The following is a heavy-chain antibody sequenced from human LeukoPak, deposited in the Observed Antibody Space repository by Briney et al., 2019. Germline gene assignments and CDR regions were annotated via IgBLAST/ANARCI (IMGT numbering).Heavy chain of an antibody. CDR2: ISSLSSYI. D-gene: IGHD4-17*01. Sequence: GGSLRLSCAASGFTFSSYSMNWARQAPGKGLEWVSFISSLSSYIYYVDSVKGRFTISRDNAKNSLYLQMNGLRAEDTAVYYCARDPADDYGDCGIDYWGQGTLVTVSS. CDR3: ARDPADDYGDCGIDY. V-gene: IGHV3-21*05. J-gene: IGHJ4*02. CDR1: GFTFSSYS.